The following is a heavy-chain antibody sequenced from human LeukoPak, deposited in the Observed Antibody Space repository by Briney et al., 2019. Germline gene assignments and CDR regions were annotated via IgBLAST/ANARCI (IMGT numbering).Heavy chain of an antibody. J-gene: IGHJ4*02. V-gene: IGHV3-30*02. D-gene: IGHD3-22*01. Sequence: GGSLRLSCAASGFSFSSYGMHWVRQAPGKGLEWVSLIRYDGSNEYYSDSVKGRFSSSRDNSKDTLYLQMNSLRAEDTALYYCASYSSGVYWGQGTLVTVSS. CDR2: IRYDGSNE. CDR3: ASYSSGVY. CDR1: GFSFSSYG.